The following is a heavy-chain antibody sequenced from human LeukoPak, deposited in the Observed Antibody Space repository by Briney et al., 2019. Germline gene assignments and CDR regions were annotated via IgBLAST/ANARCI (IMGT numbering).Heavy chain of an antibody. D-gene: IGHD1-26*01. V-gene: IGHV4-39*07. CDR3: ARVRVGATIGVVFDY. J-gene: IGHJ4*02. CDR1: GGSISSSSYY. CDR2: IYYSGSI. Sequence: SETLSLTCTVSGGSISSSSYYWGWISQPPGKGLEWIGSIYYSGSIYYNPSLKSRVTISLDTSNNQFSLKLSSVTAADTAVYYCARVRVGATIGVVFDYWGQGTLVTVSS.